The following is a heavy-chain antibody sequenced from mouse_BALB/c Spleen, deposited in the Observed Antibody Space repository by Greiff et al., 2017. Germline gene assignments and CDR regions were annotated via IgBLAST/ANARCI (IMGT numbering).Heavy chain of an antibody. D-gene: IGHD2-14*01. CDR1: GYAFSSYW. CDR2: IYPGDGDT. J-gene: IGHJ3*01. V-gene: IGHV1-80*01. Sequence: VQLQQSGAELVRPGSSVKISCKASGYAFSSYWMNWVKQRPGQGLEWIGQIYPGDGDTNYNGKFKGKATLTADKSSSTAYMQLSSLTSEDSAVYFCANYRYDRSWFACWGRETLVTVST. CDR3: ANYRYDRSWFAC.